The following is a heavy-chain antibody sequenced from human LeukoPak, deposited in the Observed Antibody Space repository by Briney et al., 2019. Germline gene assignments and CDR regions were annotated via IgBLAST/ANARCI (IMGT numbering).Heavy chain of an antibody. CDR2: ISGSGGST. CDR3: AKGPDSYSSSYHFGY. D-gene: IGHD6-13*01. CDR1: GFTFSAYA. Sequence: PGGSLRLSCAASGFTFSAYAMSWVRQAPEKGLEWVSGISGSGGSTYSADSVQGRYTISRDNSKNTLYLQMNSLRAEDTAVYYCAKGPDSYSSSYHFGYWGQGTLVTVSS. J-gene: IGHJ4*02. V-gene: IGHV3-23*01.